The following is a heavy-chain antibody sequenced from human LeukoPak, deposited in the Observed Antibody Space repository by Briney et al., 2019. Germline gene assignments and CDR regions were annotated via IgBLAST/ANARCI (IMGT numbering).Heavy chain of an antibody. Sequence: SETLSLTCTVSGGSISSYYWSWIRQPPGKGLEWIGYIYYSGSTNYNPSLKSRVTISVDTSKNQFSLKLSSVTAADTAVYYCARLDYYDSSGSTWGQGTLVTVSS. V-gene: IGHV4-59*01. D-gene: IGHD3-22*01. J-gene: IGHJ5*02. CDR3: ARLDYYDSSGST. CDR2: IYYSGST. CDR1: GGSISSYY.